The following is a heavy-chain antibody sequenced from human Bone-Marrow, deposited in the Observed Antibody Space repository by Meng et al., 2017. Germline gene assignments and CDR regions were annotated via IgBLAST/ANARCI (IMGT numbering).Heavy chain of an antibody. D-gene: IGHD2-15*01. J-gene: IGHJ4*02. CDR1: GYMFTVYY. CDR2: INPNTGDA. CDR3: TRGTYCSGGSCSHEFDY. Sequence: ASVKVSCKASGYMFTVYYMHWVRQAPGQGLEWMGRINPNTGDANYAQKFQGRVTMSRDTSITTIYMELRRLRSDDTAVYYCTRGTYCSGGSCSHEFDYWGQGTLVTVSS. V-gene: IGHV1-2*06.